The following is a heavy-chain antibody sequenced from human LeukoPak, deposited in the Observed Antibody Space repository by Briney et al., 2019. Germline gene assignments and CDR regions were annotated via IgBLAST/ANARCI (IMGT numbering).Heavy chain of an antibody. V-gene: IGHV3-21*01. CDR1: GFTFSSYS. D-gene: IGHD2-2*01. Sequence: GGSLRLSCAASGFTFSSYSMNWVRQAPGKGLEWVSSISSSSSYIYYADSVKGRFTISRDNAKNSLYLQMNSLRAEDTAVYYCARACDIVVVASAPDYWGQGTLVTVSS. CDR3: ARACDIVVVASAPDY. J-gene: IGHJ4*02. CDR2: ISSSSSYI.